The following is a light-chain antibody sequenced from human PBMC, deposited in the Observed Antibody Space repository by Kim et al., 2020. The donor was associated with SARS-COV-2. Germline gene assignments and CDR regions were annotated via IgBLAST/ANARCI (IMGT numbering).Light chain of an antibody. CDR3: QHYIGWPPYT. CDR2: GAS. Sequence: EIVMTQSPATLSVSPGERATLSCRASQSVASNLAWYQQKRGQAPRLLIYGASTRATGTPARFSGSGSGTEFSLTISSLQSEDFAVYYCQHYIGWPPYTFGQGTKLEIK. J-gene: IGKJ2*01. V-gene: IGKV3-15*01. CDR1: QSVASN.